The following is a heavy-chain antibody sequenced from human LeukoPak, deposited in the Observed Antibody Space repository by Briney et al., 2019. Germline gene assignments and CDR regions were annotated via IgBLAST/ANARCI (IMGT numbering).Heavy chain of an antibody. D-gene: IGHD6-13*01. CDR2: ISSSSSYI. V-gene: IGHV3-21*04. CDR3: ARDRVSDQGSSSWFRGYYYYYYGMDV. CDR1: GYTFSSYS. Sequence: PGGSLRLSCAASGYTFSSYSMNWVRQAPGKGLEWVSSISSSSSYIYYADSVKGRFTISRDNAKNSLYLQMNSLRAEDTAVYYCARDRVSDQGSSSWFRGYYYYYYGMDVWGQGTTVTVSS. J-gene: IGHJ6*02.